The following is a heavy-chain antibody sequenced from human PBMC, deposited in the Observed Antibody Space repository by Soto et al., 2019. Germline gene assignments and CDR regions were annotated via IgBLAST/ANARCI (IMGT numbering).Heavy chain of an antibody. CDR2: ISYDGSDK. J-gene: IGHJ6*02. Sequence: PGGSLRLSCAAYGFNFRTYSMHWVRQAPGKGLEWVTVISYDGSDKYYADSVKGRFTISRDNSKNTLYLQMNSLRAEDTAVYYCARDDIVVVPARSLYGMDVWGQGTTVTVSS. D-gene: IGHD2-2*01. CDR3: ARDDIVVVPARSLYGMDV. V-gene: IGHV3-30*04. CDR1: GFNFRTYS.